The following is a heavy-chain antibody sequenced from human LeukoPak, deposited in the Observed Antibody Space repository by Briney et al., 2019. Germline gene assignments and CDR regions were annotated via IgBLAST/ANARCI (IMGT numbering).Heavy chain of an antibody. J-gene: IGHJ5*02. V-gene: IGHV4-59*11. CDR3: ARAPEWLGWFDP. Sequence: SETLSLTCTVSGVSISSHYWSWIRQPPGKGLEWSGYIYYSGSTNYNPSLKSRVTISVDTSKNQFSLKLGSVTAADTAVYYCARAPEWLGWFDPWGQGTLVTVSS. CDR2: IYYSGST. D-gene: IGHD3-3*01. CDR1: GVSISSHY.